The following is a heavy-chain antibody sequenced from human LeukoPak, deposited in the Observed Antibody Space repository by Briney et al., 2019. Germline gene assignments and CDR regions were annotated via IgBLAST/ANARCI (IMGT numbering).Heavy chain of an antibody. CDR1: GGSIGGSSYY. CDR2: IYHTGGT. V-gene: IGHV4-39*01. J-gene: IGHJ4*02. D-gene: IGHD5-18*01. CDR3: ARQTWIQLWFFDY. Sequence: SETLSLTRSVSGGSIGGSSYYWAWIRQPPGKGLEWVGSIYHTGGTYYTPSLKSRVTISVDTSKNQFSLKLSSVTAADTAVYFCARQTWIQLWFFDYWGQGTLVTVSS.